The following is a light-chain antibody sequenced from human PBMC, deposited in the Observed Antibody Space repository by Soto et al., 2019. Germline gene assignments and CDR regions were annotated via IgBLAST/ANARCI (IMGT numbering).Light chain of an antibody. V-gene: IGLV1-44*01. CDR2: NNN. CDR1: GSNIGSNF. CDR3: AAWDNSLNGVV. J-gene: IGLJ2*01. Sequence: SVLTPPPPASGTPGQRGTLSCSGSGSNIGSNFVSWYQQLPRAAPKLLMYNNNQRPSGVPDRFSGSKSGTSASLAVSGLQSEDEADYYCAAWDNSLNGVVFGGGTRVTVL.